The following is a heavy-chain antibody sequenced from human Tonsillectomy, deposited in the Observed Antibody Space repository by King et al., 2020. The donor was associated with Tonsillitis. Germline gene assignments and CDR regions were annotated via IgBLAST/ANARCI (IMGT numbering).Heavy chain of an antibody. D-gene: IGHD2-21*01. Sequence: VQLVESGGGLVQPGGSLRLSCAASGFTFSSYSMNWVRQAPGKGLEWVSYISSSSSTIYYADSVKGRFTISRDNAKNSLYLQMNSLRDEDTAVYYCAREGGVWPYDLDAFDIWGQGTMATVSS. V-gene: IGHV3-48*02. CDR2: ISSSSSTI. CDR1: GFTFSSYS. J-gene: IGHJ3*02. CDR3: AREGGVWPYDLDAFDI.